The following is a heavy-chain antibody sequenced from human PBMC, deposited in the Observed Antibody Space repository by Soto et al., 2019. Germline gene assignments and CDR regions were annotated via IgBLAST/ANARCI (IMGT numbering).Heavy chain of an antibody. CDR1: GYTFTDYY. CDR3: ARGVKYGAYSRWFDP. Sequence: ASVKVSCKASGYTFTDYYLYWVRQAPGQGLEWMGWINPNSGATDYAQKFQGWVTMTRDTSISTAYMELSSLRSEDTAVYFCARGVKYGAYSRWFDPWGQGTLVTVSS. V-gene: IGHV1-2*04. D-gene: IGHD4-17*01. CDR2: INPNSGAT. J-gene: IGHJ5*02.